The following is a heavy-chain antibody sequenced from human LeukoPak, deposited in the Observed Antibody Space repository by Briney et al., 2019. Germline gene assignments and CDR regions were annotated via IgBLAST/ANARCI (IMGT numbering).Heavy chain of an antibody. V-gene: IGHV4-39*07. CDR2: MHYSGST. Sequence: SETLSLTCSVSGGSITKNGYYWGWIRQSPETGLEWIGSMHYSGSTYYNPSLNSRVTISVDTSKNQFSLKLTSVTAADTAVYYCCGSGWFAGPFGYWGQGALVTFSS. D-gene: IGHD6-19*01. CDR3: CGSGWFAGPFGY. CDR1: GGSITKNGYY. J-gene: IGHJ4*02.